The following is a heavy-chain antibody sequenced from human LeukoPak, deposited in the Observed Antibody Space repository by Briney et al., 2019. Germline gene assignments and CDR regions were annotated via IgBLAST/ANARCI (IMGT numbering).Heavy chain of an antibody. J-gene: IGHJ5*02. CDR3: AREARTAVTPILGNWFGP. Sequence: SVKVSCKASGGTFSSYAISWVRQAPGQGLEWIGRIIPILGIANYAQKFQGRVTITADKSTSTAYMELSSLRSEDTAVYYCAREARTAVTPILGNWFGPWGQGTLVTVSS. V-gene: IGHV1-69*04. CDR2: IIPILGIA. CDR1: GGTFSSYA. D-gene: IGHD4-23*01.